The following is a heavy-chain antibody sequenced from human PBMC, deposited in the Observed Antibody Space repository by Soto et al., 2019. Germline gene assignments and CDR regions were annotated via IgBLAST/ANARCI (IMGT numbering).Heavy chain of an antibody. CDR2: ISSSSSYI. CDR1: GFTFSSYS. CDR3: ARDYGAVVAATGGY. D-gene: IGHD2-15*01. V-gene: IGHV3-21*01. J-gene: IGHJ4*02. Sequence: GSLRLSCAASGFTFSSYSMNWVRQAPGKGLEWVSSISSSSSYIYYADSVKGRFAISRDNAKNSLYLQMNSLRAEDTAVYYCARDYGAVVAATGGYWGQGTLVTVSS.